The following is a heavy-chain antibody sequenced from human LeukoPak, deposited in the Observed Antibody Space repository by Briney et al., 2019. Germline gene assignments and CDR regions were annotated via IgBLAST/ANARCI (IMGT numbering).Heavy chain of an antibody. J-gene: IGHJ4*02. CDR1: GFTFSSYA. CDR3: ARDQNSYGYLDDN. CDR2: ISGSGVGT. V-gene: IGHV3-23*01. D-gene: IGHD5-18*01. Sequence: AGGSLRLSCVASGFTFSSYAMSWVRQAPGKGLEWVSGISGSGVGTFYADSVKGRFTISRDNSKNTLYLQMDSLRAEDTAAYYCARDQNSYGYLDDNWGQGTLVIVSS.